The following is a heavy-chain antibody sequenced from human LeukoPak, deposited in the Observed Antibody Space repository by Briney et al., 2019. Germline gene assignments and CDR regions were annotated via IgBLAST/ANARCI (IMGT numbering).Heavy chain of an antibody. V-gene: IGHV4-39*01. CDR1: GGSINSSSYY. D-gene: IGHD5-24*01. J-gene: IGHJ4*02. CDR2: IFYSGNT. CDR3: ARHRSKWLQSSFDY. Sequence: SETLSLTCTVSGGSINSSSYYWGWIRQPPGKGLEWIGSIFYSGNTYDNPSLKSRVTICVDTSKNQFSLKLNSVTAADTAVYYCARHRSKWLQSSFDYWGQGTLVTVSS.